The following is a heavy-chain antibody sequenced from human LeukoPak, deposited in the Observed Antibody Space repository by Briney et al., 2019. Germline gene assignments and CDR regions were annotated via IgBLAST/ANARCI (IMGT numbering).Heavy chain of an antibody. CDR3: TRSGGWWSLDY. CDR2: ISHAGST. J-gene: IGHJ4*02. Sequence: SETLSLTCAVYGGSFSGYYWSWIRQPPGKGLDWIGEISHAGSTKYNPSLKNRVTISKDNSKNQFSLKLNSVTAADTAVYYCTRSGGWWSLDYWGQGALVTVSS. D-gene: IGHD2-8*02. CDR1: GGSFSGYY. V-gene: IGHV4-34*01.